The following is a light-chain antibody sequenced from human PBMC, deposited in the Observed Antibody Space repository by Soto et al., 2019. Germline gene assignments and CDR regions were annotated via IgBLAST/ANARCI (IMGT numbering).Light chain of an antibody. CDR3: QQSYSTPYT. J-gene: IGKJ2*01. CDR1: QRISSY. Sequence: DIQMTQSPSSLSASVGDRVTITCRASQRISSYLNWYHQKPGKAPKVLIYAVSSLQSGVPSRFSGSGSGTDFTLTISGLQPDDFATYYCQQSYSTPYTFGQGTKLEIK. V-gene: IGKV1-39*01. CDR2: AVS.